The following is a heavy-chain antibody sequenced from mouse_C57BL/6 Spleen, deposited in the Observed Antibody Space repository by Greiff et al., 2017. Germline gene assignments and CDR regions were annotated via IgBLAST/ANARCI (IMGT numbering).Heavy chain of an antibody. Sequence: QVQLQQSGAELVRPGASVTLSCKASGYTFTDYEMHWVKQPLVHGLEWIGAIDPETGGTAYNQTIKGKSILTADKSSSTAYMELRSLTSEESAVYYCTRTSTGTSFDYWGQGTTLTVSS. CDR1: GYTFTDYE. J-gene: IGHJ2*01. D-gene: IGHD4-1*02. V-gene: IGHV1-15*01. CDR3: TRTSTGTSFDY. CDR2: IDPETGGT.